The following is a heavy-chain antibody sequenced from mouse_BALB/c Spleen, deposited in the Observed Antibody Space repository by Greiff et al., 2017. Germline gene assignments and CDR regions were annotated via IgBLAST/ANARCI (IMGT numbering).Heavy chain of an antibody. CDR1: GFTFSDYY. CDR3: ARDATGAY. Sequence: EVMLVESGGGLVKPGGSLKLSCAASGFTFSDYYMYWVRQTPEKSLGGVATISDGGSYTYYPDSVKGRFTNSRDNSKNNLYQQMSSLKSEDTAMYYWARDATGAYWGQGTLVTVSA. J-gene: IGHJ3*01. D-gene: IGHD1-1*01. CDR2: ISDGGSYT. V-gene: IGHV5-4*02.